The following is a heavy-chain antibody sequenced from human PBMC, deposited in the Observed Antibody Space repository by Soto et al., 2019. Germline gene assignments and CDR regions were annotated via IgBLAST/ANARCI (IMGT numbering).Heavy chain of an antibody. CDR3: TRSGVVTIFGVAQKGFDP. V-gene: IGHV3-73*01. D-gene: IGHD3-3*01. CDR2: IRSKANSYAT. Sequence: PGGSLRLSCAASGFTFSGSAMHWVRQASGKGLEWVGRIRSKANSYATAYAASVKGRFTISRDDSKNTAYLQMNSLKTEDTAVYFCTRSGVVTIFGVAQKGFDPWGQGTLVTVSS. CDR1: GFTFSGSA. J-gene: IGHJ5*02.